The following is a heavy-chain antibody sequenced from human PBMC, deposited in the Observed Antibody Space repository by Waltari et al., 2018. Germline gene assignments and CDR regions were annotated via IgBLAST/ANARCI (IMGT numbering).Heavy chain of an antibody. CDR2: IYTSGST. J-gene: IGHJ4*02. CDR1: GGSISSYY. V-gene: IGHV4-4*07. CDR3: ARDSPPGPYPDHGWFDGDY. D-gene: IGHD3-10*01. Sequence: QVQLQESGPGLVKPSATLSLTCTVSGGSISSYYWSWLRQPAGKGLEWIGRIYTSGSTNYNPSLKSRVTMSVDTSKTQFSLKLSSVTAADTAVYYCARDSPPGPYPDHGWFDGDYWGQGTLVTVSS.